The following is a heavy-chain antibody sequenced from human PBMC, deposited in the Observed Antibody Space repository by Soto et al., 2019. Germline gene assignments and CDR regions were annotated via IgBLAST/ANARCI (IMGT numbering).Heavy chain of an antibody. V-gene: IGHV4-59*01. CDR3: AREWSAFDY. Sequence: SETLSLTCTVSGGSISSYYWSWIRQSPGKGLEWIAYMYSSGSSSYNPSLKSRVTISVDTSKNQYSLKVNSATAADTAVYYCAREWSAFDYWGQGILVTVSS. J-gene: IGHJ4*02. CDR2: MYSSGSS. CDR1: GGSISSYY. D-gene: IGHD2-15*01.